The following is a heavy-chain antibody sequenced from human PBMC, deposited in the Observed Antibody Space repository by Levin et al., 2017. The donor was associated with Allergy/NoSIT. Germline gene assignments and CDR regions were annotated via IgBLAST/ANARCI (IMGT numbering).Heavy chain of an antibody. CDR3: AHFSYNWKSRSSSYGDY. V-gene: IGHV2-5*02. CDR2: IYWDDDS. Sequence: SGPTLVKPTQTLTLTCTFSGFSLSTNGVGVGWIRQSPVKALEWLALIYWDDDSRYSPSLRSRLTITKDTSKNQVVLTMTNVDPVDTATYYCAHFSYNWKSRSSSYGDYWGQGTRVTVS. D-gene: IGHD1-20*01. CDR1: GFSLSTNGVG. J-gene: IGHJ4*01.